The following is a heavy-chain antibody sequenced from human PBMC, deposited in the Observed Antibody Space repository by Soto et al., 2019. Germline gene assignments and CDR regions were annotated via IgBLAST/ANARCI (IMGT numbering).Heavy chain of an antibody. Sequence: GGSLRLSCAASGFTFSSYAMSWVRQAPGKGLEWVSAISGSGVSTYYADSVKGRFTISRDNSKNTLYLQMNSLRAEDTAVYYCAKSPGMYYYDSSGYYDYDSWGQGTLVTVSS. D-gene: IGHD3-22*01. CDR3: AKSPGMYYYDSSGYYDYDS. CDR2: ISGSGVST. CDR1: GFTFSSYA. V-gene: IGHV3-23*01. J-gene: IGHJ4*02.